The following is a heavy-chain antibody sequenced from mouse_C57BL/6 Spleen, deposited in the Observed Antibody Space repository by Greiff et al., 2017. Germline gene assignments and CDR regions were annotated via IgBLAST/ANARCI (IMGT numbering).Heavy chain of an antibody. J-gene: IGHJ3*01. V-gene: IGHV5-17*01. CDR2: ISSGSSTI. CDR1: GFTFSDYG. CDR3: ARLDYETY. Sequence: EVQLQQSGGGLVKPGGSLKLSCAASGFTFSDYGMHWVSQAPEKGLEWVAYISSGSSTIYSAVTAHVRCTISRDNAKNTLFLQMTSLRSEDTAFYYCARLDYETYWGQGTLVTVSA. D-gene: IGHD2-4*01.